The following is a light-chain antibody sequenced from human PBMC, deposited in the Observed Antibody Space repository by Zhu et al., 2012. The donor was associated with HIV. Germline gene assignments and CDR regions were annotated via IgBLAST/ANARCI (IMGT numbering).Light chain of an antibody. Sequence: AIQMTQSPSSLSASVGDRVTILCRASQVIRNHLGWYQQKPGKAPKLLIYAASSLQNGVPPRFSGSGSGTDFTLTISSLQPEDYATYYCLQFNDYPYTFGQGTQAGDQT. CDR3: LQFNDYPYT. CDR2: AAS. J-gene: IGKJ2*01. CDR1: QVIRNH. V-gene: IGKV1-6*01.